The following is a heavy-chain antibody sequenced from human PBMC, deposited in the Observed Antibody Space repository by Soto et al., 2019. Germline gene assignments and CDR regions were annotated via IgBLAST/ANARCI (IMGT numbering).Heavy chain of an antibody. D-gene: IGHD3-10*01. CDR2: IKSKTDGGTT. V-gene: IGHV3-15*07. J-gene: IGHJ4*02. CDR1: SVSNAW. CDR3: TTVGLEYYYGSGSYYADFDY. Sequence: SVSNAWMNWVRQAPGKGVEWVSRIKSKTDGGTTDYAAPVKGRFTISRDDSKNTLYLQMNSLKTEDTAVYYCTTVGLEYYYGSGSYYADFDYWGQGTLVTVSS.